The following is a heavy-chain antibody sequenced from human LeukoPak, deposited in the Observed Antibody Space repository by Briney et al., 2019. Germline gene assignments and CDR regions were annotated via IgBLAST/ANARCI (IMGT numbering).Heavy chain of an antibody. CDR1: GFTFSSYA. D-gene: IGHD1-26*01. J-gene: IGHJ4*02. V-gene: IGHV3-23*01. CDR2: ISGSGGST. Sequence: PGGSLRLSCAASGFTFSSYAMSWVRQAPGKGLEWVSAISGSGGSTYYADSVKGRFTISRDNSKNTLYLQMNSLRAEETAVYYCAKDKLGGSYYPKYYFDYWGQGTLVTVSS. CDR3: AKDKLGGSYYPKYYFDY.